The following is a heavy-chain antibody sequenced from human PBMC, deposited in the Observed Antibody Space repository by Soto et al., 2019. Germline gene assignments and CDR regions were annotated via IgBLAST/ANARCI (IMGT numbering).Heavy chain of an antibody. D-gene: IGHD5-12*01. J-gene: IGHJ6*03. CDR1: GDRFTDYY. CDR3: ARESGGATATLDYYYFYRDV. CDR2: INPNSGVT. V-gene: IGHV1-2*04. Sequence: QVQLVQSGAEVKEPGASETVSCRASGDRFTDYYMHWVRQAPGQGLEWMGWINPNSGVTKYAQKFQGWVTLTRDTSIRTVYMQLSRLGFDDTAIYYWARESGGATATLDYYYFYRDVGGTGTTVTVSS.